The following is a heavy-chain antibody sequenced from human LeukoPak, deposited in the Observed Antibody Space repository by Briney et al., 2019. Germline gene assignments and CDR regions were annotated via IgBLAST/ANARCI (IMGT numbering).Heavy chain of an antibody. J-gene: IGHJ4*02. Sequence: SVKVSCKASGGTFSSYAISWVRQAPGQGLELVGRIIPIFGTANYAQKFQGRVTITTDESTSTAYMELSSLRSEDTAVYYCASSYYYDSSGTLFDYWGQGTLVTVSS. CDR1: GGTFSSYA. CDR2: IIPIFGTA. D-gene: IGHD3-22*01. CDR3: ASSYYYDSSGTLFDY. V-gene: IGHV1-69*05.